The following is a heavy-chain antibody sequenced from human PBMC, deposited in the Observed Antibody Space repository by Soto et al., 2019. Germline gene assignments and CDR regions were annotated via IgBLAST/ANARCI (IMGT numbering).Heavy chain of an antibody. D-gene: IGHD5-18*01. CDR2: IYYSGST. CDR3: ARAQYSYGDGYYFDY. Sequence: PSETLSLTCTFSGGSISSGGYSWSWIRQHPGKGLEWIGYIYYSGSTYYNPSLKSRVTISVDTSKNQFSLKLSSVTAADTAVYYCARAQYSYGDGYYFDYWGQGTLVTVSS. CDR1: GGSISSGGYS. J-gene: IGHJ4*02. V-gene: IGHV4-31*03.